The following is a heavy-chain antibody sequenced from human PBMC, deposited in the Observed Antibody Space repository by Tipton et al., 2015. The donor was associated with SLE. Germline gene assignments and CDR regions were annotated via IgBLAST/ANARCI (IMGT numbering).Heavy chain of an antibody. J-gene: IGHJ4*02. V-gene: IGHV1-2*06. CDR3: ARADSGSYSQFDY. CDR1: GYTFTGYY. CDR2: INPNSGGT. D-gene: IGHD1-26*01. Sequence: QSGPEVKKPGASVKVSCKASGYTFTGYYMHWVRQAPGQGLEWMGRINPNSGGTNYAQKFQGRVTMTRDTSISTAYMELSRLRSDDTAVYYCARADSGSYSQFDYWGQGTLVTVSS.